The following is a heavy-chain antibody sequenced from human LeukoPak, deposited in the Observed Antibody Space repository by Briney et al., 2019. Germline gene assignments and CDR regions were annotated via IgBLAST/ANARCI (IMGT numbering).Heavy chain of an antibody. Sequence: PSETLSLTCAVYGGSFSGYYWSWIRQPPGKGLEWIGEINHSGSTNYNPSLKSRVTISVDTSKNQFSLKLSSVTAADTAVYYCARYYDFWSVYYGYWGKETLVTVSS. D-gene: IGHD3-3*01. CDR1: GGSFSGYY. V-gene: IGHV4-34*01. J-gene: IGHJ4*02. CDR2: INHSGST. CDR3: ARYYDFWSVYYGY.